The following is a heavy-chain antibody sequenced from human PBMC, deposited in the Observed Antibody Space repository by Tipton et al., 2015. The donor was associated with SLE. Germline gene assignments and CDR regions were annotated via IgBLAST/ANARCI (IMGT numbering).Heavy chain of an antibody. D-gene: IGHD2-15*01. Sequence: TLSLTCTVSGGSITSHYWNWIRQPQGKGLDWIGYVSYSGTTSYKPSLESRVTISVDRAKNQFSLKLRSVTAADTAVYYCAGGWQDYCSGGTCYALDYWGQGKLVTVSS. CDR2: VSYSGTT. V-gene: IGHV4-59*11. CDR3: AGGWQDYCSGGTCYALDY. J-gene: IGHJ4*02. CDR1: GGSITSHY.